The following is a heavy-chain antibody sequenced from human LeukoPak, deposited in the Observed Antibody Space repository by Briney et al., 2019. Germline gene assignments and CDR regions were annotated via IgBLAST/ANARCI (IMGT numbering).Heavy chain of an antibody. V-gene: IGHV3-21*04. CDR2: ISSSSSYI. CDR3: AKDSEYSSSYVFDY. J-gene: IGHJ4*02. D-gene: IGHD6-6*01. CDR1: GFTFSSYS. Sequence: GGSLRLSCAASGFTFSSYSMNWVRQAPGKGLEWVSSISSSSSYIYYADSVKGRFTISRDNAKNSLYLQMNSLRAEDTAVYYCAKDSEYSSSYVFDYWGQGTLVTVSS.